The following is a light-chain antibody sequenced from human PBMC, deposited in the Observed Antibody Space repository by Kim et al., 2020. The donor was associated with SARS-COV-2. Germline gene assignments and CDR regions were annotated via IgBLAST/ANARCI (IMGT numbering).Light chain of an antibody. J-gene: IGKJ1*01. Sequence: LTPKEKVTITCRASQSIGSNLHLYQQKPDQSPKLLIKYASQSFSGVPSRFSGSGSGTDFTLTINSLEAEDAATYYCHQSSSLPWTFGQGTKVDIK. V-gene: IGKV6-21*01. CDR1: QSIGSN. CDR2: YAS. CDR3: HQSSSLPWT.